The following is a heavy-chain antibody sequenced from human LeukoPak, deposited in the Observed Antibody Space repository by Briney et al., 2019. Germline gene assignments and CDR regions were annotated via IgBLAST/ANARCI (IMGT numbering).Heavy chain of an antibody. D-gene: IGHD3-10*01. J-gene: IGHJ4*02. Sequence: SETLSLTCTVSGGSISSRSYYWGWIRQPPGKGLEWIGIIYYSGSSYYNPSLKSRVTISVDTSKNHFSLKLSSVTAADTAVYYCARHNDYGSRIDYWGQGTLVTVSS. CDR1: GGSISSRSYY. CDR3: ARHNDYGSRIDY. V-gene: IGHV4-39*01. CDR2: IYYSGSS.